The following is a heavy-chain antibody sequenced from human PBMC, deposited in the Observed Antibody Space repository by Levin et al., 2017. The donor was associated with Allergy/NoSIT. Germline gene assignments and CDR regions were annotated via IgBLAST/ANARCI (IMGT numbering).Heavy chain of an antibody. CDR3: ARLIGYCSGGNCASDY. CDR2: ISSSSNTI. J-gene: IGHJ4*02. D-gene: IGHD2-15*01. CDR1: GFSFNGHS. Sequence: GESLKISCAASGFSFNGHSMTWVRQAPGKGLEWVSHISSSSNTIYYADSVKGRFTISRDNAKNSLYLHMNSLRDEDTAVYYCARLIGYCSGGNCASDYWGQGTLVTVSS. V-gene: IGHV3-48*02.